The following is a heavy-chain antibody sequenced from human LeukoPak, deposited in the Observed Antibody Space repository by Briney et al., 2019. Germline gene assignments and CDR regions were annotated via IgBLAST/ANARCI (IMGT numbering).Heavy chain of an antibody. D-gene: IGHD2-8*01. J-gene: IGHJ4*02. CDR2: INPNSGGT. V-gene: IGHV1-2*02. CDR1: GYTFTGYY. Sequence: GGSVMVSCRASGYTFTGYYMHWVRQAPGQGLEGRGWINPNSGGTNYAKKFQGRVTMTRDTSISTAYMELSRLRSDDTAVYYCASLASCTNGVCLVWAYWGQGTLVTVSS. CDR3: ASLASCTNGVCLVWAY.